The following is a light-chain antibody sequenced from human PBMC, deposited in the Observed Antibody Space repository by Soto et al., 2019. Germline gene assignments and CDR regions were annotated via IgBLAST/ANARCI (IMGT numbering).Light chain of an antibody. J-gene: IGKJ2*01. V-gene: IGKV1-5*01. Sequence: DIQMTQSPSSLPAFVGDRVTITCRASQSISILLAWYQQKPGKAPRLLIYDTSSLESRVPSRFSGSGSGTEFTLTISSLQPDDFATYYCQEYNTFSYTFGQGTRLEI. CDR2: DTS. CDR1: QSISIL. CDR3: QEYNTFSYT.